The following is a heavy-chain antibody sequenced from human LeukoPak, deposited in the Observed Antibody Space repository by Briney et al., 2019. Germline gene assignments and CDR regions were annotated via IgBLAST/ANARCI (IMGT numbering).Heavy chain of an antibody. V-gene: IGHV4-59*08. D-gene: IGHD6-19*01. CDR2: IYYSGST. Sequence: SETPSLTCTVSGGSISSYYWSWIRQPPGKGLEWIGYIYYSGSTNYNPSLKSRVTISVDTSKNQFSLKLSSVTAADTAVYYCATLDSSGWYVYWGQGTLVTVSS. J-gene: IGHJ4*02. CDR1: GGSISSYY. CDR3: ATLDSSGWYVY.